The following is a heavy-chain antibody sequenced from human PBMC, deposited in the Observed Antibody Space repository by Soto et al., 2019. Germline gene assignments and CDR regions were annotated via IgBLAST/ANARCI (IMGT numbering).Heavy chain of an antibody. CDR2: IYTNGST. V-gene: IGHV4-4*07. Sequence: SETLSLTCTVSDGSISTYYWSWIRQPAGKGLEWVGRIYTNGSTSYSPSLKSRLTMSVDTSKKQLSLKLTSVTAADTAVYYCAARHFWSGPWTHTRLDYWGQGTLVTVSS. CDR1: DGSISTYY. D-gene: IGHD3-3*02. J-gene: IGHJ4*02. CDR3: AARHFWSGPWTHTRLDY.